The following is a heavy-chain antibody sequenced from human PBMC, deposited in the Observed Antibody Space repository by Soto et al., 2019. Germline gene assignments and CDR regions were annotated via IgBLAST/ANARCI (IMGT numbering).Heavy chain of an antibody. CDR3: RVGGWNDDFDI. CDR2: INAGNGKT. CDR1: GYTFTSYA. V-gene: IGHV1-3*01. D-gene: IGHD1-1*01. J-gene: IGHJ3*02. Sequence: QVQLVQSGAEVKKPGASVKVSCKASGYTFTSYAVHWVRQAPGQRLEWMGWINAGNGKTKYSEKFQGRVTITRDTSASTAYMELRSLRSEDTAVYYYRVGGWNDDFDIWGQGTMVTVSS.